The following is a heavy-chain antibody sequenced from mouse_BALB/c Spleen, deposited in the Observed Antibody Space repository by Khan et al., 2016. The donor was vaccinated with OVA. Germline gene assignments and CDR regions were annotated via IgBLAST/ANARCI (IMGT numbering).Heavy chain of an antibody. CDR1: GYSITSGYA. D-gene: IGHD1-1*01. J-gene: IGHJ2*01. V-gene: IGHV3-2*02. CDR2: ISYSGGT. CDR3: ARGNYYGYYFDY. Sequence: EVKLLESGPGLVKPSQSLSLTCTVTGYSITSGYAWNWIRQFPGNKLEWMGYISYSGGTSYNPSLKSRISITRDTSKNQFFLHLNSVTTEDTATYYCARGNYYGYYFDYWGQGTTLTVSS.